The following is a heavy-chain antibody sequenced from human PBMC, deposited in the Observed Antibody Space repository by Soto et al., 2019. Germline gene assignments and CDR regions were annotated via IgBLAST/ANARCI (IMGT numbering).Heavy chain of an antibody. CDR3: ARLLGYSYGYQECFDY. CDR1: GYSFNTYW. CDR2: IYPGDFDT. V-gene: IGHV5-51*01. Sequence: LGESLKISCTGSGYSFNTYWIDWVRQMPGKGLEWMGIIYPGDFDTRYSPSLQGHVTMSVDKSINTAYLQWSSLETSDTAMYYCARLLGYSYGYQECFDYWGQGTPVTVSS. D-gene: IGHD5-18*01. J-gene: IGHJ4*02.